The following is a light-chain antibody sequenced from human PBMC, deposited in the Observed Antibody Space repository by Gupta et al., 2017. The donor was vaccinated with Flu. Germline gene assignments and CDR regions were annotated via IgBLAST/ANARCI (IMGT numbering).Light chain of an antibody. Sequence: QRVTIPCTGSSSNIGAGYDVHWYQQLPGKAPKLLIYGNSNRPSGVPDRFSGSKSGTSASLAITGLQAEDEADYYCQSYDNSRRVFGGGTKLTVL. CDR2: GNS. CDR1: SSNIGAGYD. J-gene: IGLJ3*02. CDR3: QSYDNSRRV. V-gene: IGLV1-40*01.